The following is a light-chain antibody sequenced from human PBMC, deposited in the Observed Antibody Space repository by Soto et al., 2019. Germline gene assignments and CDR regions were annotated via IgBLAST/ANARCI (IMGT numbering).Light chain of an antibody. CDR2: GAS. V-gene: IGKV3-20*01. CDR3: QQYGTSPT. CDR1: QSVSNNY. J-gene: IGKJ1*01. Sequence: EIVLTQSPGTLSLSPGERATLPCRASQSVSNNYLAWYQQKPGQAPRRLIFGASGRATGIPDRFSGSGSGTDFTLTISRLEPEDFAVYYCQQYGTSPTFGQGTKVDI.